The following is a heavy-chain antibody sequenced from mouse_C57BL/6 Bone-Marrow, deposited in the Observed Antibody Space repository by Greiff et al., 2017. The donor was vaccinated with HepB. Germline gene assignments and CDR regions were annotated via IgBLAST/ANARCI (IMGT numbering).Heavy chain of an antibody. V-gene: IGHV1-61*01. Sequence: VQLQQPGAELVRPGSSVKLSCKASGYTFTSYWMDWVKQRPGQGLEWIGNIYPSDSETHYNQKFKDKATLTVDKSSSTAYMQLSSLTSEDSAVYYCAREGIYYDYGGLDYWGQGTTLTVSS. CDR1: GYTFTSYW. CDR2: IYPSDSET. CDR3: AREGIYYDYGGLDY. J-gene: IGHJ2*01. D-gene: IGHD2-4*01.